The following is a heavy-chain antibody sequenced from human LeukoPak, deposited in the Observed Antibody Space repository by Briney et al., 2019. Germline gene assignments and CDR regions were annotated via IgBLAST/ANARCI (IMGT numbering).Heavy chain of an antibody. Sequence: DPGGSLRLSCAASGFTVSSNYMSWVRQAPGKGLEWVSVIYSGGSTYYADSVKGRFTISRDNSKNTLYLQMNSLRAEDTAVYYCARSLTYYYDSSGLDYWGQGTLVTVSS. J-gene: IGHJ4*02. V-gene: IGHV3-53*01. CDR3: ARSLTYYYDSSGLDY. D-gene: IGHD3-22*01. CDR2: IYSGGST. CDR1: GFTVSSNY.